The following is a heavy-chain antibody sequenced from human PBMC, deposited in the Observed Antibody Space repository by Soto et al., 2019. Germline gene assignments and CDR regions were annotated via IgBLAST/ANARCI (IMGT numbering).Heavy chain of an antibody. CDR3: ARAYSGRLPRRADYYYSMYV. J-gene: IGHJ6*02. D-gene: IGHD2-15*01. CDR2: LGAADDP. V-gene: IGHV3-13*04. Sequence: PGGSLRLSCAASGFTLSAYDMHWVRQAEGKELKWASALGAADDPSYLVSVRGRFITPRENARNSFYLQLNNLKAGATPVSYCARAYSGRLPRRADYYYSMYVWGQGTTLTVAS. CDR1: GFTLSAYD.